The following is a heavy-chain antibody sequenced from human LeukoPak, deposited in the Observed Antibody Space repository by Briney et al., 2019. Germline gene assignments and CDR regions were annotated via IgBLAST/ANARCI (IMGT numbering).Heavy chain of an antibody. CDR2: ISHSGTT. D-gene: IGHD6-19*01. CDR1: GGSISSYY. Sequence: SETLSLTCTVSGGSISSYYWGWIRQPPGKGLEWVGYISHSGTTSYNSSLKSRVTISVDTSKNQLSLKLTSVTAADTAVYYCARWDDSAWGFGNWGPGTLVTVSS. J-gene: IGHJ4*02. CDR3: ARWDDSAWGFGN. V-gene: IGHV4-59*08.